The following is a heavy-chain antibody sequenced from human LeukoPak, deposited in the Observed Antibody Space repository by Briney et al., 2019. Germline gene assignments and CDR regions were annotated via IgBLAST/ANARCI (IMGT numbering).Heavy chain of an antibody. D-gene: IGHD6-13*01. V-gene: IGHV3-7*01. CDR2: IKQDGSEE. J-gene: IGHJ4*02. CDR1: GFSFSDYW. Sequence: GSLRLSCAASGFSFSDYWMSWVRQAPGKGLEWVANIKQDGSEEYHVDSVKGRFTISRDNAKNSLYLQMNSLRAEDTAVYYCASGRQLGYWGQGTLVTVSS. CDR3: ASGRQLGY.